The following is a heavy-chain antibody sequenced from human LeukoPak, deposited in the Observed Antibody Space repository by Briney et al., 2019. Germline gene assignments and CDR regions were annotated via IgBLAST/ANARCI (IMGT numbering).Heavy chain of an antibody. V-gene: IGHV3-7*01. CDR2: IKQDGSEK. J-gene: IGHJ1*01. CDR3: ARDDIAAAGTSIEYFQH. Sequence: PGGSLRLSCAASGFTFSSYWMRWVRQAPGKGLEWVANIKQDGSEKYYVDSVKGRFTISRDNAKNSLFLQMNSLRAEDTAVYYCARDDIAAAGTSIEYFQHWGQGTLVTVSS. CDR1: GFTFSSYW. D-gene: IGHD6-13*01.